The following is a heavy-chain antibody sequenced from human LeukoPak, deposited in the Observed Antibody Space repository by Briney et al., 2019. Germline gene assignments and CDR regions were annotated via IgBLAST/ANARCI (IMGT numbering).Heavy chain of an antibody. D-gene: IGHD3-9*01. CDR2: INHSRST. CDR1: GGSFSGYY. J-gene: IGHJ6*04. CDR3: ARGRVDILTGRDYYYYGMDV. Sequence: SETLSLTCAVYGGSFSGYYWSWIRQPPGKGLEWIGEINHSRSTNYNPSLKSRVTISVDTSKNQFSLKLSSVTAADTAVYYCARGRVDILTGRDYYYYGMDVWGKGTTVTVSS. V-gene: IGHV4-34*01.